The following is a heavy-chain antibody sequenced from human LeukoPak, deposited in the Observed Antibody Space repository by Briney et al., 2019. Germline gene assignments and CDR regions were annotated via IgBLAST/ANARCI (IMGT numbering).Heavy chain of an antibody. CDR1: GFIVSSNY. J-gene: IGHJ4*02. V-gene: IGHV3-53*01. D-gene: IGHD3-9*01. CDR3: AREEYDILTGSYYFDY. CDR2: IYSGGST. Sequence: GGSLRLSCAASGFIVSSNYMSWVRQAPGKGLEWVSVIYSGGSTYYADSVKGRFTISRDNSKNTLYLQMNSLRAEDTAVYYCAREEYDILTGSYYFDYWGQGTLVTVSS.